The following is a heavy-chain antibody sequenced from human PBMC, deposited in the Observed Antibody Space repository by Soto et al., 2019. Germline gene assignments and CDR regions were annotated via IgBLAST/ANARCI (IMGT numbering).Heavy chain of an antibody. Sequence: ASVKVSCKASGYTFSSYAIHWVRQAPGQRLEWMGWINGGNGNTRYSQKFQARVTITRDTSASTAYMELSSLRSEDTAVFYCARADYSTSWSEPYFYYMDVWGKGTTVTVSS. D-gene: IGHD6-13*01. V-gene: IGHV1-3*01. CDR2: INGGNGNT. CDR3: ARADYSTSWSEPYFYYMDV. J-gene: IGHJ6*03. CDR1: GYTFSSYA.